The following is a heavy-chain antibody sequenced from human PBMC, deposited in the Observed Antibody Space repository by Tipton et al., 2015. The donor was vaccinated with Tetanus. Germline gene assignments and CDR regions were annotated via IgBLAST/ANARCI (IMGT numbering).Heavy chain of an antibody. CDR2: IYFKGDT. CDR3: ARHLYGYWFDP. Sequence: TLSLTCTVSGVSISGYYWSWIRQPAGKGLEWIASIYFKGDTYYSPSLKSRVTIDVDTSQNLFSLTLTSATAADTAIYYCARHLYGYWFDPWGQGAQVTVSS. J-gene: IGHJ5*02. D-gene: IGHD3-10*01. CDR1: GVSISGYY. V-gene: IGHV4-59*05.